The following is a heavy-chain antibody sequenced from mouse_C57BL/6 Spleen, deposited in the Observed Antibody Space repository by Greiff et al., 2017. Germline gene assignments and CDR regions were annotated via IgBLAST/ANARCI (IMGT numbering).Heavy chain of an antibody. CDR2: ISSGSSTI. J-gene: IGHJ2*01. Sequence: EVKVVESGGGLVKPGGSLKLSCAASGFTFSDYGMHWVRQAPEKGLEWVAYISSGSSTIYYADTVKGRFTISRDNAKNTLFLQMTSLRSEDTAMYYCARRTRWDGDYFDYWGQGTTLTVSS. V-gene: IGHV5-17*01. CDR3: ARRTRWDGDYFDY. D-gene: IGHD4-1*01. CDR1: GFTFSDYG.